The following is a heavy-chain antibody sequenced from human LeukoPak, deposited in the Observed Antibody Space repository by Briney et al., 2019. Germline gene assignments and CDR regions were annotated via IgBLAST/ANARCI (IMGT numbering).Heavy chain of an antibody. V-gene: IGHV5-51*01. Sequence: GESLKISCKGSGYSFTSYWIGWVLQMPGKGLEWMGIIYPGDSDTRYSPSFQGQVTISADKSISTAYLQWSSLKASDTAMYYCAIYYGSGSYYGYGMDVWGQGTTVTVSS. CDR2: IYPGDSDT. J-gene: IGHJ6*02. D-gene: IGHD3-10*01. CDR3: AIYYGSGSYYGYGMDV. CDR1: GYSFTSYW.